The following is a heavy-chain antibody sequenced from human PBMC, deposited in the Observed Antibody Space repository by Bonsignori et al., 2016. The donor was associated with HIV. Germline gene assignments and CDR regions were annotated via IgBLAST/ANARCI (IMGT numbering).Heavy chain of an antibody. D-gene: IGHD6-13*01. CDR3: ARDSAQAAGILGPQNFDY. CDR2: IYYSGST. J-gene: IGHJ4*02. V-gene: IGHV4-39*07. Sequence: WIRQPPGKGLEWIGSIYYSGSTYYNPSLKSRVTISVDTSKNQFSLKLSSVTAADTAVYYCARDSAQAAGILGPQNFDYWGQGTLVTVSS.